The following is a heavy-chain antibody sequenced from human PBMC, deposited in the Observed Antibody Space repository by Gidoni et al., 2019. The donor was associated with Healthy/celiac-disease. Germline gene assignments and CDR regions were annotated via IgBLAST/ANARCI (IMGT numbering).Heavy chain of an antibody. CDR1: GFTFSSYA. V-gene: IGHV3-30-3*01. Sequence: QVQLVESGGGVVQPGRSLRLSCAASGFTFSSYAMHWVRHAPGKGLEWVAVISYDGSNKYYADSVKGRFTISRDNSKNTLYLQMNSLRAEDTAVYYCARDFAIAGYSYVFDIWGQGTMVTVSS. J-gene: IGHJ3*02. CDR2: ISYDGSNK. D-gene: IGHD5-18*01. CDR3: ARDFAIAGYSYVFDI.